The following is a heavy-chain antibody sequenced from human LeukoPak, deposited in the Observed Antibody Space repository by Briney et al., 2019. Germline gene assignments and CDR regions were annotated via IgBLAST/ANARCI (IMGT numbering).Heavy chain of an antibody. D-gene: IGHD2-2*02. CDR3: ARESRVYTLRAFDI. J-gene: IGHJ3*02. CDR1: GGSISSYY. V-gene: IGHV4-4*07. Sequence: SETLSLTCTVSGGSISSYYWSWIRQPAGKGLEWIGRIYTSGSTNYNPSLKSRVTMSVDTSKNQFSLKLSSVTAADTAVYFCARESRVYTLRAFDIWGQGTMVIVSS. CDR2: IYTSGST.